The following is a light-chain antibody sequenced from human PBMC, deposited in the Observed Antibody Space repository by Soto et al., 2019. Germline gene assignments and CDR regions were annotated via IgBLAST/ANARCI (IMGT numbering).Light chain of an antibody. CDR3: QQYNTYPYT. V-gene: IGKV1-5*03. CDR2: QAS. CDR1: QRINTW. Sequence: DLQMTQSPSTLSASVRDRVTITCRASQRINTWLAWYQQKPGKAPKLLIYQASGLKSGVSSRFSGSGSGTEFTLTISSLQPDDFATYYCQQYNTYPYTFGQGTKLEI. J-gene: IGKJ2*01.